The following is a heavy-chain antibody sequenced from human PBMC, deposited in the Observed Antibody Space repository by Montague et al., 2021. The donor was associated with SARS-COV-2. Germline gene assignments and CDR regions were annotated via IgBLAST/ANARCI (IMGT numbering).Heavy chain of an antibody. CDR2: IYDGGAV. V-gene: IGHV4-59*01. CDR1: GGSITGYY. CDR3: VRDHPYGGPRGAYDI. J-gene: IGHJ3*02. D-gene: IGHD4-23*01. Sequence: SETLSLTCTVSGGSITGYYWSWLRRSPGKGLEWIAYIYDGGAVNYNPSLGSRVTISTDTSKNQLSLKVNSVTAADTAAYCCVRDHPYGGPRGAYDIWGQGTVVTVSS.